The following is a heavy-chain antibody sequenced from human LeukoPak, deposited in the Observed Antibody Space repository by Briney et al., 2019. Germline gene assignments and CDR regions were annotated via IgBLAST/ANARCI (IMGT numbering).Heavy chain of an antibody. CDR1: GYAFTSYG. D-gene: IGHD2-15*01. CDR3: ARVDGSPDY. J-gene: IGHJ4*02. V-gene: IGHV1-18*01. Sequence: ASVKVSCKASGYAFTSYGISWVRQAPGQGLEWMGWINTYNDNTNYAQKLQGRVTMTTDTSTTTAYMELRSLRSDDTAVYYCARVDGSPDYWGQGTLVTVSS. CDR2: INTYNDNT.